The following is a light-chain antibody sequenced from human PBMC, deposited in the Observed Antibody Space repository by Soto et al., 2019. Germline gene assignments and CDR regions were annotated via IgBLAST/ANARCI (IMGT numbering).Light chain of an antibody. V-gene: IGKV1-39*01. J-gene: IGKJ4*01. CDR3: QHSYTTPPT. CDR1: QSISNY. CDR2: AAS. Sequence: DIQMTQSPSSLSASVGDRVTITCRASQSISNYLNWYQQKPGKAPKLLIYAASSLQSGVPSRFSGSGSGTDFTLTISSLQSLDFATHYYQHSYTTPPTFGGGTNVEIK.